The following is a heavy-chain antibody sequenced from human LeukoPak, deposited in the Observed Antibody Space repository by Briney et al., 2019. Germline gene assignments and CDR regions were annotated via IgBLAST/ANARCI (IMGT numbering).Heavy chain of an antibody. CDR3: ARRCYDSSGFDY. CDR1: GFTFSSYA. Sequence: PGGSLRLSCAASGFTFSSYAMSWVRQAPGKGLEWVSAISGSGGSTYYADSVKGRFTISRDNSKNTLYLQMNSLRAEDTAVYYCARRCYDSSGFDYWGPGTLVTVSS. V-gene: IGHV3-23*01. J-gene: IGHJ4*02. D-gene: IGHD3-22*01. CDR2: ISGSGGST.